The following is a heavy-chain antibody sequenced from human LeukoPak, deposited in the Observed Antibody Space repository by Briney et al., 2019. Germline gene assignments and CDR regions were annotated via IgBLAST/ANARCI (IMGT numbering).Heavy chain of an antibody. D-gene: IGHD3-9*01. CDR2: IYYSGST. Sequence: SETLSLTCTVSGGSISSYHWSWIRQPPGKGLEWIGYIYYSGSTNYNPSLKSRVTISVDTSKNQFSLKLSSVTAADTAVYYCARGDILTGYGDYWGQGTLVTVSS. J-gene: IGHJ4*02. CDR1: GGSISSYH. CDR3: ARGDILTGYGDY. V-gene: IGHV4-59*01.